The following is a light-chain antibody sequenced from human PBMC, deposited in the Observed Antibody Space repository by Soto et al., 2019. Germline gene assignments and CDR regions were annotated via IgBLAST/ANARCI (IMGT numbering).Light chain of an antibody. CDR2: TAS. J-gene: IGKJ5*01. CDR3: LQYGSSPHT. Sequence: EMVLTQSPCTLSLSPGERAALSCMASQSVSSNYLAWFQQKPGQAPRLLISTASSRATGIPDRFSGSGSGTDFTLTITRLEPEDFAVYYCLQYGSSPHTFGQGTRLE. CDR1: QSVSSNY. V-gene: IGKV3-20*01.